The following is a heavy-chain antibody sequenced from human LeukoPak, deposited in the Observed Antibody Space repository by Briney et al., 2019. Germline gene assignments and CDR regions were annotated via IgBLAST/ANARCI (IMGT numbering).Heavy chain of an antibody. J-gene: IGHJ4*02. Sequence: SETLSLTCTVSGGSISSSSYYWGWIRQPPGKGLEWIGSIYYSGSTYYNPSLRSRVTISVDTSKNQFSLKLSPVTAADTAVYYCAATAMVWDWGQGTLVTVSS. CDR1: GGSISSSSYY. CDR2: IYYSGST. D-gene: IGHD5-18*01. CDR3: AATAMVWD. V-gene: IGHV4-39*01.